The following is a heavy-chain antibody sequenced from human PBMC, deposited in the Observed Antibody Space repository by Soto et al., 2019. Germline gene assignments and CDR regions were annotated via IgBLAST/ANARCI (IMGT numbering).Heavy chain of an antibody. Sequence: ASVKVSCKASGYTFTSYGISWVGQAPGQGLEWMGWISAYNGNTNYAQKLQGRVTMTTDTSTSTAYMELRSLRSDDTAVYYCARDRESSGWPDYYYYGMDVWGQGTTVTVSS. J-gene: IGHJ6*02. CDR2: ISAYNGNT. D-gene: IGHD6-19*01. CDR1: GYTFTSYG. CDR3: ARDRESSGWPDYYYYGMDV. V-gene: IGHV1-18*01.